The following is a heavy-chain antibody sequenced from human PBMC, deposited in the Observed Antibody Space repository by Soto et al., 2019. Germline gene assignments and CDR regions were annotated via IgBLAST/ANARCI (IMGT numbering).Heavy chain of an antibody. CDR3: AKVSVLRFLEWFPVYMDV. J-gene: IGHJ6*03. CDR2: ISGSGGST. V-gene: IGHV3-23*01. Sequence: PGGSLRLSCAASGFTFSSYAMSWVRQAPGKGLEWVSAISGSGGSTYYADSVKGRFTISRDNSKNTLYLQMNSLRAEDTAVYYCAKVSVLRFLEWFPVYMDVWGKGTTVTVS. D-gene: IGHD3-3*01. CDR1: GFTFSSYA.